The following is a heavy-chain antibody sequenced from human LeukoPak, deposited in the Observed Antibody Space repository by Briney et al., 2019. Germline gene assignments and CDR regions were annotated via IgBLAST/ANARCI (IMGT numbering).Heavy chain of an antibody. D-gene: IGHD3-10*01. CDR1: GYTFTGYY. Sequence: GASVKVSCKASGYTFTGYYMHWVRQAPGQGLEWMGWIDPNSGGTNYAQKFQGRVTMTRDTSISTAYMELSRLRSDDTAVYYCARALYYYGSGSNDYWGQGTLVTVSS. J-gene: IGHJ4*02. V-gene: IGHV1-2*02. CDR3: ARALYYYGSGSNDY. CDR2: IDPNSGGT.